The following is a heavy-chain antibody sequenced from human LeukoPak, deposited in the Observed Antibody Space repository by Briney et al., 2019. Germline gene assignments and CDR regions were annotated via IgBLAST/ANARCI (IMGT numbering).Heavy chain of an antibody. CDR3: AKVYCSSTSCYYDY. CDR1: GFTFSSYA. D-gene: IGHD2-2*01. Sequence: GGSLRLSCAASGFTFSSYAMNWVRQAPGKGLEWVSAISGSGGSTYYADSVKGRFTISRDNSKNTLFLQMNSLRAEDTAVYYCAKVYCSSTSCYYDYRGQGTLVTVSS. CDR2: ISGSGGST. V-gene: IGHV3-23*01. J-gene: IGHJ4*02.